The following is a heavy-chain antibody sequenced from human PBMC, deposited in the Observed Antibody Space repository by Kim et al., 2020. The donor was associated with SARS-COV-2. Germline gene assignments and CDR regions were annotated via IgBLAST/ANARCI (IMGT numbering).Heavy chain of an antibody. CDR3: ARGVGATGAADAFDI. CDR2: IGTAGDT. V-gene: IGHV3-13*01. Sequence: GGSLRLSCAASGFTFSSYDMHWVRQATGKGLEWVSAIGTAGDTYYPGSVKGRFTISRENAKNSLYLQMNSLRAGDTAVYYCARGVGATGAADAFDIWGQGTMVTVSS. J-gene: IGHJ3*02. CDR1: GFTFSSYD. D-gene: IGHD1-26*01.